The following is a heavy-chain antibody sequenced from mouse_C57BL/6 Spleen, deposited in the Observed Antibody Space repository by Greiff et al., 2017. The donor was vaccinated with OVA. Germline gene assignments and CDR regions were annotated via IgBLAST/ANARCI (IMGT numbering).Heavy chain of an antibody. CDR3: TRVSYYYAMDY. V-gene: IGHV5-9-1*02. CDR2: ISSGGDYT. D-gene: IGHD2-12*01. J-gene: IGHJ4*01. CDR1: GFTFSSYA. Sequence: EVMLVESGEGLVKPGGSLKLSCAASGFTFSSYAMSWVRQTPEKRLEWVAYISSGGDYTYYADTVKGRFTISIDNARYTLYLQMSSLKSEDTAMYYCTRVSYYYAMDYWGQGTSVTVSS.